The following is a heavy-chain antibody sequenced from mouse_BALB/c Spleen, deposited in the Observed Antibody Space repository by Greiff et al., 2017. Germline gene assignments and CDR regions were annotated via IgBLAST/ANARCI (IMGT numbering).Heavy chain of an antibody. J-gene: IGHJ1*01. CDR1: GYSITSDYA. V-gene: IGHV3-2*02. Sequence: EVQLQESGPGLVKPSQSLSLTCTVTGYSITSDYAWNWIRQFPGNRLEWMGYISYSGSTSYNPSLKSRISITRDTSKNQFFLQLNSVTTEDTATYFCARETVVARSWYFDVWGAGTTVTVSS. D-gene: IGHD1-1*01. CDR3: ARETVVARSWYFDV. CDR2: ISYSGST.